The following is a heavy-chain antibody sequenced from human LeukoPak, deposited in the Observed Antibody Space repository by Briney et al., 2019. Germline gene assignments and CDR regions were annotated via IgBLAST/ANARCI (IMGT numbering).Heavy chain of an antibody. J-gene: IGHJ4*02. CDR2: ISWNSGTI. Sequence: PGRSLRLSCAASGFSIDDYAMHWVRQAPGKGLEWVSGISWNSGTIAYADSVKGRFTISRDNAKNSLYLQMNSLRAEDTALYYCAKDLSGDSSSWYDFDSWGQGTLVTVSS. CDR1: GFSIDDYA. CDR3: AKDLSGDSSSWYDFDS. D-gene: IGHD6-13*01. V-gene: IGHV3-9*01.